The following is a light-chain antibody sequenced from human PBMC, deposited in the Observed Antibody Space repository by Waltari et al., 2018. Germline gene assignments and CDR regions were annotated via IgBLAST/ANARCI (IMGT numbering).Light chain of an antibody. CDR3: QQYNNWLTT. J-gene: IGKJ1*01. CDR2: GAS. V-gene: IGKV3-15*01. Sequence: EIVMTQSPATLSVSPGERATLPCRASQSVSSNLAWYQQKPGQAPRLLIYGASTRATGIPARFSGSGSGTEFTLTISSLQSEDFAVYYCQQYNNWLTTFGQGTKVEIK. CDR1: QSVSSN.